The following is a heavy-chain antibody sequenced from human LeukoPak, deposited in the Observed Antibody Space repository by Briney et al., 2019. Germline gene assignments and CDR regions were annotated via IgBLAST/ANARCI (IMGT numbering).Heavy chain of an antibody. CDR2: INPSGGST. D-gene: IGHD5-12*01. CDR3: ARGPITDIVVMYYFDY. J-gene: IGHJ4*02. Sequence: EASVKVSCKASGYSFTGYFIHWVRQAPGQGLEWMGIINPSGGSTSYAQKFQGRVTMTRDTSTSTVYMELSSLRSEDTAVYYCARGPITDIVVMYYFDYWGQGTLVTVSS. CDR1: GYSFTGYF. V-gene: IGHV1-46*01.